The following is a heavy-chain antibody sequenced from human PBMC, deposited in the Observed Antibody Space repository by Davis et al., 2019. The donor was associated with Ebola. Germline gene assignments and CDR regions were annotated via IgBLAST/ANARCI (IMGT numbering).Heavy chain of an antibody. J-gene: IGHJ3*02. CDR3: AREGGGYCSSTSCYPEAHDAFDI. CDR1: GGSFSGYY. V-gene: IGHV4-34*01. Sequence: SETLSLTCAVYGGSFSGYYWSWIRQPPGKGLEWIGEINHSGSTNYNPSLKSRVAISVDTSKNQFSLKLSSVTAADTAVYYCAREGGGYCSSTSCYPEAHDAFDIWGQGTMVTVSS. CDR2: INHSGST. D-gene: IGHD2-2*01.